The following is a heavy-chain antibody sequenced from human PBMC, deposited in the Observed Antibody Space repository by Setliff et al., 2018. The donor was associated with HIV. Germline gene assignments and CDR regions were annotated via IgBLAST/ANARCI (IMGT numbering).Heavy chain of an antibody. V-gene: IGHV4-61*09. D-gene: IGHD2-15*01. Sequence: NPSETLSLTCTVSGGSISSGTYYWSWIRQPAGKGLEWIGHIYTSGTTNYNPSLKSRVTISLDTSKNQFSLKLSSVTAADTAVYYCARDRICSGGMVPNYWGQGTLVTVSS. CDR3: ARDRICSGGMVPNY. J-gene: IGHJ4*02. CDR2: IYTSGTT. CDR1: GGSISSGTYY.